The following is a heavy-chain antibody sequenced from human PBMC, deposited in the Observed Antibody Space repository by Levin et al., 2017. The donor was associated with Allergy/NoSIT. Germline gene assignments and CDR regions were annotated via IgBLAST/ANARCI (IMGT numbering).Heavy chain of an antibody. Sequence: PGGSLRLSCAASGFTFDDYAMHWVRQAPGKGLEWVSGISWNSGSIGYADSVKGRFTISRDNAKNSLYLQMNSLRAEDTALYYCAKGNYGDYALFDYWGQGTLVTVSS. CDR3: AKGNYGDYALFDY. CDR1: GFTFDDYA. D-gene: IGHD4-17*01. V-gene: IGHV3-9*01. J-gene: IGHJ4*02. CDR2: ISWNSGSI.